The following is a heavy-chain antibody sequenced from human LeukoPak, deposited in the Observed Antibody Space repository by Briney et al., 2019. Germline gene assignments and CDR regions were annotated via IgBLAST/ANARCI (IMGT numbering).Heavy chain of an antibody. V-gene: IGHV4-59*08. J-gene: IGHJ4*02. D-gene: IGHD5-24*01. CDR2: IIYSGGT. Sequence: SETLSLTCTVSGGSISSYYWGWIRQPPGKGLEWIGYIIYSGGTNYNPSLKSRVTISVDTSKNQFSLKLSSVTAADTAVYFCAKQPGGEMANALDYWGQGTLVTVSS. CDR1: GGSISSYY. CDR3: AKQPGGEMANALDY.